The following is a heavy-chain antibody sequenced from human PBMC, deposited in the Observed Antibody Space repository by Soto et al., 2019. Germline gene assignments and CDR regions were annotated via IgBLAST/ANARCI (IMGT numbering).Heavy chain of an antibody. CDR1: GFTFSDYW. V-gene: IGHV3-7*05. D-gene: IGHD2-2*01. CDR3: ATYCSSPSCRSY. J-gene: IGHJ1*01. CDR2: IKEDGSEK. Sequence: EVQLVESGGGLVQPGGSLRLSCVASGFTFSDYWMTWVRQAPGKGLEWVANIKEDGSEKYYGDSVKGRFSISSDNAANSLYLQLKYLGAEETAVYYCATYCSSPSCRSYWGQGTLVTLSS.